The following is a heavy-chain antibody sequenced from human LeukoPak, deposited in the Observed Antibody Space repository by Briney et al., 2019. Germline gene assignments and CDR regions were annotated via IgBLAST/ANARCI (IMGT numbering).Heavy chain of an antibody. CDR2: ISAYNGNT. D-gene: IGHD2-2*01. J-gene: IGHJ5*02. V-gene: IGHV1-18*01. Sequence: ASVKVSCKASGYTFTSYGISWVRQAPGQGVEWMGWISAYNGNTNYAQKLQGRVTMTTDTSTSTAYMELRSLRSDDTAVYYCARVGSTSQYNWFDPWGQGTLVTVSS. CDR3: ARVGSTSQYNWFDP. CDR1: GYTFTSYG.